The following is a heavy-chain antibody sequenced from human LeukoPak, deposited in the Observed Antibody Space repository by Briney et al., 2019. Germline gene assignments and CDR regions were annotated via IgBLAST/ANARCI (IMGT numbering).Heavy chain of an antibody. J-gene: IGHJ5*02. Sequence: PGGSLRLSCAASGFTVSSNYMSWVRQAPGKGLEWVSAISNNGGYTYYADSVQGRFTISRDNSKSTLCLQMNSLRAEDTAVYYCAKCSTSAYTTGWCNWIDPWGQGTLVTVSS. CDR3: AKCSTSAYTTGWCNWIDP. CDR2: ISNNGGYT. CDR1: GFTVSSNY. V-gene: IGHV3-23*01. D-gene: IGHD6-19*01.